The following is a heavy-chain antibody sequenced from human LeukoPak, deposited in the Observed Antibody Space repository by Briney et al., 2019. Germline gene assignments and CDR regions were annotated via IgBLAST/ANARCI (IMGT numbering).Heavy chain of an antibody. V-gene: IGHV4-4*09. CDR1: GGSISSYY. CDR3: ARGRITMVRGVIPIDY. Sequence: SETLSLTCTVSGGSISSYYWSWIRQPPGKGLEWIGYIYTSGSTNYNPSLKSRVTISVDTSKNQFSLKLSSVTAADTAVYYCARGRITMVRGVIPIDYWGQGTLVTVSS. CDR2: IYTSGST. J-gene: IGHJ4*02. D-gene: IGHD3-10*01.